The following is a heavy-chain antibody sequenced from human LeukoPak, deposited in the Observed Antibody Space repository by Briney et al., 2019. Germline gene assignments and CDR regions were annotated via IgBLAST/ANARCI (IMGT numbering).Heavy chain of an antibody. CDR3: AKAPPPDIVVVPAATNWFDP. J-gene: IGHJ5*02. V-gene: IGHV4-59*05. Sequence: SETLSLTCTVSGGSISSYYWSWIRQPPGKGLEWIGSIYYSGSTYYNPSLKSRVTISVDTSKNQFSLKLSSVTAADTAVYYCAKAPPPDIVVVPAATNWFDPWGQGTLVTVSS. CDR2: IYYSGST. CDR1: GGSISSYY. D-gene: IGHD2-2*01.